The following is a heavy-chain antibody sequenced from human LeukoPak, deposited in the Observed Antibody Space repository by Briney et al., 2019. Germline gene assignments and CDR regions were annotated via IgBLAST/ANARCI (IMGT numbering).Heavy chain of an antibody. CDR2: IIPIFGTA. J-gene: IGHJ5*02. Sequence: ASVKVSCKASGGTFSSYAISWVRQAPGQGLEWMGRIIPIFGTANYAQKFQGRVTITTDESTSTAYMELSSLGSEDTAVYYCARDQEYYDSSGYFRWFDPWGQGTLVTVSS. CDR1: GGTFSSYA. CDR3: ARDQEYYDSSGYFRWFDP. D-gene: IGHD3-22*01. V-gene: IGHV1-69*05.